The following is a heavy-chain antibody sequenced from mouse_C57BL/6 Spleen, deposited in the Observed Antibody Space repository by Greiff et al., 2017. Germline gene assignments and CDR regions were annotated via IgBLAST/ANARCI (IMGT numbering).Heavy chain of an antibody. D-gene: IGHD1-1*01. V-gene: IGHV1-9*01. CDR3: ANYGSSEAWFAY. CDR2: ILPGSGST. J-gene: IGHJ3*01. CDR1: GYTFTGYW. Sequence: VQLQQSGAELMKPGASVKLSCKATGYTFTGYWIEWVKQRPGHGLEWIGEILPGSGSTNYNEKFKGKATFTADTSSNTAYMQLSSLTSEDSAVYFCANYGSSEAWFAYWGQGTLVTVSA.